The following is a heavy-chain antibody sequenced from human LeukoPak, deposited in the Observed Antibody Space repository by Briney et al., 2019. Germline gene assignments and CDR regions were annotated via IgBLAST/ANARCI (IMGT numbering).Heavy chain of an antibody. CDR1: GFTFKNCA. CDR2: INYSGGHK. Sequence: GGSLRLSCVASGFTFKNCAMSWVRQAPGKGLEWVSGINYSGGHKYYADSVKGRFTISRDNSKNMLYLQMNSLRADDTAVYYCARDLELSAVYYFDSWGQGTLVIVSS. CDR3: ARDLELSAVYYFDS. J-gene: IGHJ4*02. V-gene: IGHV3-23*01. D-gene: IGHD3-3*01.